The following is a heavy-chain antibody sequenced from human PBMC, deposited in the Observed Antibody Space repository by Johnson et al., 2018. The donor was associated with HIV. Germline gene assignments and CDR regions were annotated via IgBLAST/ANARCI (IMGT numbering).Heavy chain of an antibody. CDR2: ISFDGTNT. V-gene: IGHV3-30-3*01. CDR1: GFTFSSNA. D-gene: IGHD1-26*01. CDR3: AREGAWEVRPGAFDI. Sequence: QMLLVESGGGVVQPGRSLRLSCAASGFTFSSNAMHWVRQSPGKGLEWVAVISFDGTNTYYGDSVKGRFTISRDNSNNTLYLQMNSLRAEDTAVYHCAREGAWEVRPGAFDIWGQGTMVTVSS. J-gene: IGHJ3*02.